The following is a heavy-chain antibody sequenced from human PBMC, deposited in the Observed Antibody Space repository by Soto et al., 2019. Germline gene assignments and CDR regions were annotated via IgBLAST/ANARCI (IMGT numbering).Heavy chain of an antibody. J-gene: IGHJ5*02. CDR3: ARDEYYDSNNWFDH. V-gene: IGHV4-4*07. D-gene: IGHD3-22*01. CDR1: GGAITAYY. CDR2: VYSTGST. Sequence: ETLSLTCTVSGGAITAYYWSWIRQPVGEGLQWIGRVYSTGSTNYNPSLRSQVTMSVDTSQNQFFLRLSSVTAADTAVYYCARDEYYDSNNWFDHWGQGILVTVSS.